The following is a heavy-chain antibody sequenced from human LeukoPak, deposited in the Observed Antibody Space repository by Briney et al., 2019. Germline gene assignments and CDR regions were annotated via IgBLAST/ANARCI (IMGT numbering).Heavy chain of an antibody. D-gene: IGHD3-10*01. Sequence: SETLSLTCTVSGDSISSRGSFWGWIRQPPGETLEWIGSISYTGTTYYSPSLKSRVTISLDTFKNQFSLQLSSVAAADTALYYCVRDRGECLFDLWGQGTLVTVSS. CDR3: VRDRGECLFDL. V-gene: IGHV4-39*07. J-gene: IGHJ5*02. CDR2: ISYTGTT. CDR1: GDSISSRGSF.